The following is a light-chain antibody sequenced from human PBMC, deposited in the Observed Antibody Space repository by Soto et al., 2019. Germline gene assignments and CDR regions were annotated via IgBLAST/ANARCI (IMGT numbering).Light chain of an antibody. Sequence: PLSCRAGQGVTTNFAWYQQKSGQSPRLLIYGASTRATDMPGTFRGRGSGTEFTLTISRLEPEDFAVYYCQQYGSSGTFGQGTKVDI. CDR2: GAS. J-gene: IGKJ1*01. CDR1: QGVTTN. V-gene: IGKV3-20*01. CDR3: QQYGSSGT.